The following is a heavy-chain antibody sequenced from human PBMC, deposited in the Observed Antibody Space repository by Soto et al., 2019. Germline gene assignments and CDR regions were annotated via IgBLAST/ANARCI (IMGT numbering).Heavy chain of an antibody. Sequence: DVQVEESGGGLVKPGGSLRLACNFSFSMYSMDWVRQAPGKGLGWVASISSGSDYIKYADSVKGRFTISRDNTKNSVSLQMSSLRVEDTAMYYCTRDQGGSYDSWFDPWGRGTLVTVSS. D-gene: IGHD1-26*01. J-gene: IGHJ5*02. CDR3: TRDQGGSYDSWFDP. V-gene: IGHV3-21*06. CDR2: ISSGSDYI. CDR1: FSMYS.